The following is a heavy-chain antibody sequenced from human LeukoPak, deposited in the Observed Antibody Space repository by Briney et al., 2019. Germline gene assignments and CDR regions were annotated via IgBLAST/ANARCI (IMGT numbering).Heavy chain of an antibody. V-gene: IGHV4-34*01. Sequence: PSETLSLTCAVYGGSFSGYYWSWIRQPPGKGLEWIGEINHSGSTNYNPSLKSRVTISVDTSKNQFSLKLSSVTAADTAVYYCARGPATPFWSGYSIVGPFDPWGQGTLVTVSS. CDR2: INHSGST. D-gene: IGHD3-3*01. CDR1: GGSFSGYY. CDR3: ARGPATPFWSGYSIVGPFDP. J-gene: IGHJ5*02.